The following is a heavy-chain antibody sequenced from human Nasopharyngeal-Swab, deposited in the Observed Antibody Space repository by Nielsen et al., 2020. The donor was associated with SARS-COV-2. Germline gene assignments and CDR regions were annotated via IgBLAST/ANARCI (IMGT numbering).Heavy chain of an antibody. CDR3: ARNPVDYDYVWGSYRYRTFDY. J-gene: IGHJ4*02. CDR2: IIPIFGTA. CDR1: GVTFSSYA. V-gene: IGHV1-69*06. Sequence: SLKVSCKPSGVTFSSYAISWVRQAPGQGLEWMGGIIPIFGTANYAQKFQGRVTITADKSTSTAYMELSSLRSEDTAVYYCARNPVDYDYVWGSYRYRTFDYWGQGTLVTVSS. D-gene: IGHD3-16*02.